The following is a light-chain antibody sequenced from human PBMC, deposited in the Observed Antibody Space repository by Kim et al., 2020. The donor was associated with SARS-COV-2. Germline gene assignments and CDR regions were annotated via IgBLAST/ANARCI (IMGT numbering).Light chain of an antibody. CDR1: QSLLHSNGYNY. CDR3: MQALQPPLT. Sequence: DIVMTQSPLSLPVTPGEPASISCRSSQSLLHSNGYNYLDWYLQKPGQSPQLLIYLGSNRASGVPDRFSGSGSGTDFTLKITRVEAADVGVYYCMQALQPPLTFGQGTRLEIK. CDR2: LGS. V-gene: IGKV2-28*01. J-gene: IGKJ5*01.